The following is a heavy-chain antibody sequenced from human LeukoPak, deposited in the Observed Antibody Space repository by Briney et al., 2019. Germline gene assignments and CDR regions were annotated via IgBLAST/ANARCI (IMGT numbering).Heavy chain of an antibody. CDR2: ISSSSSTI. CDR1: GFTFSSYS. V-gene: IGHV3-48*04. CDR3: ARDRYQLPLDY. Sequence: SGGSLRLSCAASGFTFSSYSMNWVRQAPGKGLEWVSYISSSSSTIYYADSVKGRFTISRDNAKNSLYLQMNSLRAEDTAVYYCARDRYQLPLDYWGQGPLVTVSS. D-gene: IGHD2-2*01. J-gene: IGHJ4*02.